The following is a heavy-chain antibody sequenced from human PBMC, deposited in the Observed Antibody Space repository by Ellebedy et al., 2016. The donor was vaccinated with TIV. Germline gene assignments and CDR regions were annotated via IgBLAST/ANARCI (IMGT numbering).Heavy chain of an antibody. CDR2: ISWNSVMI. CDR1: GFSFDDHA. V-gene: IGHV3-9*01. J-gene: IGHJ4*02. D-gene: IGHD6-19*01. CDR3: ARDPWLVMDY. Sequence: SLKISCAASGFSFDDHAMHWVRQAPGKGLEWVSGISWNSVMIAYADSVKGRFTISRDNAKNSLYLQMNSLRTEDTALYYCARDPWLVMDYWGQGILVTVSS.